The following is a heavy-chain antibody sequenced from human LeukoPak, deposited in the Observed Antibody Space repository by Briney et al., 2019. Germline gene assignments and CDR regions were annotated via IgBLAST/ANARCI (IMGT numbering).Heavy chain of an antibody. CDR2: INHSGSN. Sequence: SETLSLTCAVYGGSFSGYYWSWIRQPPGKGLEWIGEINHSGSNNYNPSLKSRVTISVDTSKNQFSLKLSSVTAADTAVYYCARGGVGATPLDYWGQGTLVTVSS. J-gene: IGHJ4*02. CDR3: ARGGVGATPLDY. CDR1: GGSFSGYY. V-gene: IGHV4-34*01. D-gene: IGHD1-26*01.